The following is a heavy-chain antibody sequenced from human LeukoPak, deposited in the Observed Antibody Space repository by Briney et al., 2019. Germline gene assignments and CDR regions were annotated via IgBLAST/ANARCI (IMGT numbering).Heavy chain of an antibody. CDR2: INPNSGGT. V-gene: IGHV1-2*02. CDR1: GYTFTGYY. Sequence: GASVKASCKASGYTFTGYYIHWVRQAPGQGLEWMGWINPNSGGTKYAQKFQGRVTMTRDTSISTAYMELSSLTSDDTALYYCATDGAVAGTAYPEYWGREPWSPSPQ. CDR3: ATDGAVAGTAYPEY. D-gene: IGHD6-19*01. J-gene: IGHJ4*02.